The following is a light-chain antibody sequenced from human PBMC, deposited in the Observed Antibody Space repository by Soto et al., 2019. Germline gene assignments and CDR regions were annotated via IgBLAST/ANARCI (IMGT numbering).Light chain of an antibody. V-gene: IGKV3-15*01. CDR3: QQYHNWPPT. Sequence: EIVMTQSPATLSVSPGERATLSCRASQSVSSNLAWYQQKPGQAPRLLIYGASTRATGIPARFSGSGSGTEFTLTISSLQSEELAVYYCQQYHNWPPTCGQGTKLEIK. CDR2: GAS. CDR1: QSVSSN. J-gene: IGKJ2*01.